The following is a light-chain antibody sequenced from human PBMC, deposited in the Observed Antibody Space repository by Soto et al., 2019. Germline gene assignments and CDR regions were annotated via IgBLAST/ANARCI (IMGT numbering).Light chain of an antibody. CDR3: CSYAGSSTSVV. CDR1: SRDVGSYNL. CDR2: EGS. V-gene: IGLV2-23*01. J-gene: IGLJ2*01. Sequence: QSALTQPASVSGSPGQSITISCTGTSRDVGSYNLVSWYQQHPGKAPKLMIYEGSKRPSGVSNRCSGYKSGNTASLTISGLQAEDESDYYCCSYAGSSTSVVFGGGTKLTVL.